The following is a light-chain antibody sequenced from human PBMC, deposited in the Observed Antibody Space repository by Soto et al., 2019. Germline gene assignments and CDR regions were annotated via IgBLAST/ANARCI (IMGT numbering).Light chain of an antibody. J-gene: IGKJ1*01. Sequence: DIKMNQSLSSLSDSIRDRVTITCRVSQSISSWLAWYQQMPGKAPKLLIYDASSLHSGVPSRFSGSGSGTEFTLTISSLQPDDFATYYCQQYNTYSWTFGQGTMV. CDR1: QSISSW. CDR3: QQYNTYSWT. V-gene: IGKV1-5*01. CDR2: DAS.